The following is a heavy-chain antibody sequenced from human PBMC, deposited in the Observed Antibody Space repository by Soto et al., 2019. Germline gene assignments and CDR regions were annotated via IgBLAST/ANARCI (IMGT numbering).Heavy chain of an antibody. CDR3: ASSGVITGPIPQHARN. CDR2: ISSSGSTI. CDR1: GFTFSDYY. Sequence: GGSLRLSCAASGFTFSDYYMSWIRQAPGKGLEWVSYISSSGSTIYYADSVKGRFTISRDNAKNSLYLQMNSLRAEDTAVYYCASSGVITGPIPQHARNWGQGTLVTASS. D-gene: IGHD3-10*01. V-gene: IGHV3-11*01. J-gene: IGHJ4*02.